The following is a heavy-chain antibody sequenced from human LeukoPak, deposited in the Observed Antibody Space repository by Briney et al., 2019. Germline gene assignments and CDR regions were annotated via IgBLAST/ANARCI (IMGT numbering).Heavy chain of an antibody. CDR1: GFTFSSYW. V-gene: IGHV3-7*01. J-gene: IGHJ4*02. CDR3: ARAGRRLEPDHFFDY. CDR2: MKQDGSEK. Sequence: GGSLRLSCAASGFTFSSYWMNWVRQAPGKGLEWVANMKQDGSEKRYVDSVKGRFTISRDNAKNSLYLQMNSLRAEDTAVYYCARAGRRLEPDHFFDYWGQGTLVTVSS. D-gene: IGHD1-14*01.